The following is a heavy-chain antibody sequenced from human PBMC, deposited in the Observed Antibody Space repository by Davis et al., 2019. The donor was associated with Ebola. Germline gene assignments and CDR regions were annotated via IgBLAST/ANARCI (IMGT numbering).Heavy chain of an antibody. CDR1: GYTFTSYD. V-gene: IGHV1-18*01. J-gene: IGHJ6*02. CDR3: ARAAGRFWSGRGNYGMDV. CDR2: ISAYNGNT. Sequence: ASVKVSCKASGYTFTSYDINWVRQAPGQGLEWMGWISAYNGNTNYAQKLQGRVTMTTDTSTSTAYMELRSLRSDDTAVYYCARAAGRFWSGRGNYGMDVWGQGTTVTVSS. D-gene: IGHD3-3*01.